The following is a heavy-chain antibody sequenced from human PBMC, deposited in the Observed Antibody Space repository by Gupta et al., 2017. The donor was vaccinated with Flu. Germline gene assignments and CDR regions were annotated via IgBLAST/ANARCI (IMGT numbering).Heavy chain of an antibody. CDR2: ISYDGSNK. CDR3: AKGGSTVVTPNYFDY. V-gene: IGHV3-30*18. D-gene: IGHD4-23*01. CDR1: GFTFSSYG. J-gene: IGHJ4*02. Sequence: QVQLVESGGGVVQPGRSLRLSCAASGFTFSSYGMHWVRQAPGKGLEWVAVISYDGSNKYYADSVKGRFTISRDNSKNTLYLQMNSLRAEDTAVYYCAKGGSTVVTPNYFDYWGQGTLVTVSS.